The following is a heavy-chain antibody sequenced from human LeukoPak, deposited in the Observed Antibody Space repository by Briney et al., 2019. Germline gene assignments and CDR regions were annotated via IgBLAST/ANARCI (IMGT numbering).Heavy chain of an antibody. V-gene: IGHV3-53*01. D-gene: IGHD6-19*01. Sequence: GGSLRLSCAASGFTVSSNYMGWVRQAPGKGLEWVSVIYSGGSTYYADSVKGRFTISRDNSKNTLYLQMNSLRAEDTAVYYCARVGSSGWYDSYYFDYWGQGTLVTVSS. CDR2: IYSGGST. CDR3: ARVGSSGWYDSYYFDY. CDR1: GFTVSSNY. J-gene: IGHJ4*02.